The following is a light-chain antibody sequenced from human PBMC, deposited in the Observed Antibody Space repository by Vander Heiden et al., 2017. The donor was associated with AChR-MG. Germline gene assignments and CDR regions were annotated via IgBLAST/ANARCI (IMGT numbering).Light chain of an antibody. Sequence: EIVLTQSPGTLSLSPGERATLSCRASQSVSSSYLAWYQQKPGQAPRLLIYGASSRATGIPDRFSGSGSGTDFTLTISRLEPDNFAVYYCQQDGSSPGTFGQRTKVEIK. V-gene: IGKV3-20*01. CDR2: GAS. J-gene: IGKJ1*01. CDR1: QSVSSSY. CDR3: QQDGSSPGT.